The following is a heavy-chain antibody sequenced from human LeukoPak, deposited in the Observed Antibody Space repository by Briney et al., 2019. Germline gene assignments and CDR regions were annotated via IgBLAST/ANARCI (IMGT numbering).Heavy chain of an antibody. CDR3: ARLVRVLPFDP. V-gene: IGHV4-34*01. CDR2: INHSGST. Sequence: SETLSLTCAVYGGSFSGYYWSWIRQPPGKGLEWIGEINHSGSTNYNPSLKSRVTISVDTSKNQFSLKLSSVTAADTAVYYCARLVRVLPFDPWGQGTLVTVSS. CDR1: GGSFSGYY. J-gene: IGHJ5*02. D-gene: IGHD3-10*01.